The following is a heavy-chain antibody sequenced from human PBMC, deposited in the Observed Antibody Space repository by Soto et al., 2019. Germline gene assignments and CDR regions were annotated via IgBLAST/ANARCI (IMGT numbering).Heavy chain of an antibody. D-gene: IGHD4-17*01. J-gene: IGHJ4*02. CDR3: ATADPSRGSNPAYGDYPFDY. V-gene: IGHV1-24*01. Sequence: ASVKVSCKVSGYTLTELSMHWVRQAPGKGLEWMGGFDPEDGETIYAQKFQGRVTMTEDTSTDTAYMELSSLRSEDTAADYCATADPSRGSNPAYGDYPFDYWGQGTLVTVSS. CDR1: GYTLTELS. CDR2: FDPEDGET.